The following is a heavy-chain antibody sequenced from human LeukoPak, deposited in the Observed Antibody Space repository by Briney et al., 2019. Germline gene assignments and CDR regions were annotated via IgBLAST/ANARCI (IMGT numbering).Heavy chain of an antibody. CDR1: GYTFTGYY. Sequence: GASVKVSCKASGYTFTGYYMHWVRQAPGQGLEWMGWINPNSGGTNYAQKFQGRVTMTRDTSISTAYMELSRLRSDDTAVYYCARGAGGTIFGVVAMEAVATTPHYYYYYGMDVWGQGTTVTVSS. D-gene: IGHD3-3*01. CDR3: ARGAGGTIFGVVAMEAVATTPHYYYYYGMDV. CDR2: INPNSGGT. V-gene: IGHV1-2*02. J-gene: IGHJ6*02.